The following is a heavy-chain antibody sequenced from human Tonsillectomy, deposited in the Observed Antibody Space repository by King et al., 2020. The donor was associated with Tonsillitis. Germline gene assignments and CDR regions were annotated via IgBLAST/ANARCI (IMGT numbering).Heavy chain of an antibody. V-gene: IGHV3-7*04. CDR2: IKPDGSEK. Sequence: VQLVESGGGLVQPGGSLKLSCAASDFTFSSSWMTWVRQAPGKGLQWVATIKPDGSEKYYADSVRGRFTVSRNNAKNSLDLQMNSLRSEDTAVYYCARDHAYSSFDYWGQGTLVTVAS. D-gene: IGHD3-16*01. CDR1: DFTFSSSW. J-gene: IGHJ4*02. CDR3: ARDHAYSSFDY.